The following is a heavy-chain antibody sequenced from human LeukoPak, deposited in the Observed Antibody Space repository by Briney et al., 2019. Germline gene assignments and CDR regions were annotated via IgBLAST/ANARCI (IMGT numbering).Heavy chain of an antibody. J-gene: IGHJ4*02. CDR2: ISGSGYNT. CDR3: AKHSGSYFVYYFDY. CDR1: GFTFSSYG. V-gene: IGHV3-23*01. Sequence: GGSLRLSCGVSGFTFSSYGMSWVREAPGKGLEWVSVISGSGYNTDYADSVKSRFTISRDNYRLYLQMNSLRPEDTAVYYCAKHSGSYFVYYFDYWGQGTLVTVSS. D-gene: IGHD1-26*01.